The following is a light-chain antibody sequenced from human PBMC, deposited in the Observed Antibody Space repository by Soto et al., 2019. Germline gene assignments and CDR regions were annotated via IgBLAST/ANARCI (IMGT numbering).Light chain of an antibody. J-gene: IGKJ4*01. V-gene: IGKV3-11*01. CDR1: QSVDKY. CDR3: QQRTNWPLT. CDR2: DAS. Sequence: EIVLTQSPSTLSYSPGERATLSCRASQSVDKYLVWYQQKPGQAPRLLIYDASSRATGIPARFSGSGAGTDFSLPLTSLEPEDFAVYYCQQRTNWPLTFGGGTKLEIK.